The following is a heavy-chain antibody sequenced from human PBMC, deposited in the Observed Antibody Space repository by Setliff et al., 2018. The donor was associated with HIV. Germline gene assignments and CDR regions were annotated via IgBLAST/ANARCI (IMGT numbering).Heavy chain of an antibody. CDR2: INPNNGGT. V-gene: IGHV1-2*02. J-gene: IGHJ4*02. Sequence: ASVKVSCKASGYTFTGYYMHWVRQAPGQGLEWMGWINPNNGGTNYAQKFQGRVTITTDESTTTAYMELSSLRSEDTALYYCAGSILTGYYTFGADYWGQGTLVTVSS. CDR1: GYTFTGYY. D-gene: IGHD3-9*01. CDR3: AGSILTGYYTFGADY.